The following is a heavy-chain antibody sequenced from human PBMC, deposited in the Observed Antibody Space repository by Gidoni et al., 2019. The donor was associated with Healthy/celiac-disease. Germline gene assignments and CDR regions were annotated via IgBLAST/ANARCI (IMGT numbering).Heavy chain of an antibody. CDR1: GFTFSSYG. D-gene: IGHD5-12*01. Sequence: QVQLVESGGGVVQPGRSLRLSCAASGFTFSSYGMHWVRQAPGKGLEWVAVISYDGSNKYYADSVKGRFTISRDNSKNTLYLQMNSLRAEDTAVYYCAKDQGDIVATIQAFDIWGQGTMVTVSS. CDR3: AKDQGDIVATIQAFDI. J-gene: IGHJ3*02. V-gene: IGHV3-30*18. CDR2: ISYDGSNK.